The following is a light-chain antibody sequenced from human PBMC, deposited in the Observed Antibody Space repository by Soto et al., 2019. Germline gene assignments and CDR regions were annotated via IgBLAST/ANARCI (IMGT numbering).Light chain of an antibody. V-gene: IGKV1-5*03. CDR3: QQYNSYWT. CDR2: KAS. J-gene: IGKJ1*01. Sequence: DIQMTHSPSSVSASVGHRVTITCRATHTISSWLAWYQQKPGKAPKLLIYKASTLKSGVPSRFSGSGSGTEFTLTISSLQPDDFATYYCQQYNSYWTFGQGTKVDIK. CDR1: HTISSW.